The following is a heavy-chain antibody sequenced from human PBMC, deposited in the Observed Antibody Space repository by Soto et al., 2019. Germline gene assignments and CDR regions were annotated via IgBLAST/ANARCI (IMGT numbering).Heavy chain of an antibody. D-gene: IGHD3-22*01. Sequence: EVQLLESGGGLVQPGGSLRLSCAASGFTFSSYAMSWVRQAPGKGLEWVSAISGSGGSTYYADSVKGRFTISRDNSKNTLYMQMNSLRAEDTAVYYCAKTLYYYDSSGYQWGQGTLVTVSS. CDR3: AKTLYYYDSSGYQ. J-gene: IGHJ4*02. V-gene: IGHV3-23*01. CDR1: GFTFSSYA. CDR2: ISGSGGST.